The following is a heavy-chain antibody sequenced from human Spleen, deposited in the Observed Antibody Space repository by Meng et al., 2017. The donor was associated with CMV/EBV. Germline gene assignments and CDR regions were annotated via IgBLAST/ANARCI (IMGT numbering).Heavy chain of an antibody. Sequence: TFTSYGISWVRQAPGQGLEWMGWISAYNGNTNYAQKVQGRVTMTTDTSTSTAYMELRSLRSDDTAVYYCARDILGYCISSSCSTGNYWGQGTLVTVSS. D-gene: IGHD2-2*01. V-gene: IGHV1-18*01. CDR3: ARDILGYCISSSCSTGNY. CDR2: ISAYNGNT. CDR1: TFTSYG. J-gene: IGHJ4*02.